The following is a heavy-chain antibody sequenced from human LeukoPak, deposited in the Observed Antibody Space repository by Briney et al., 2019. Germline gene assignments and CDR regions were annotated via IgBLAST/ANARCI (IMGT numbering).Heavy chain of an antibody. CDR3: AKDSMVREYYFDY. J-gene: IGHJ4*02. Sequence: GGSLRLSCAASGFTVSDSYMNWVRQAPGKGLEWVSAISGSGGSTYYADSVKGRFTISRDNSKNTLYLQMNSLRAEDTAVYYCAKDSMVREYYFDYWGQGTLVTVSS. V-gene: IGHV3-23*01. D-gene: IGHD3-10*01. CDR1: GFTVSDSY. CDR2: ISGSGGST.